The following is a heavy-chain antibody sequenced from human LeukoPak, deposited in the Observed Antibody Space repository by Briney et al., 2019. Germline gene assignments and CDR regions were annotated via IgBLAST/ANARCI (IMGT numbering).Heavy chain of an antibody. CDR2: IYYSGST. CDR1: GGSISSYY. Sequence: SETLSLTCTVSGGSISSYYWSWIRQPPGKGLEWIGYIYYSGSTNYNRSLKSRVTMSVDTSKNQFSLKLSSVTAADTAVYYCARQQVVPAAIDYWGQGTLVTVSS. V-gene: IGHV4-59*01. J-gene: IGHJ4*02. D-gene: IGHD2-2*01. CDR3: ARQQVVPAAIDY.